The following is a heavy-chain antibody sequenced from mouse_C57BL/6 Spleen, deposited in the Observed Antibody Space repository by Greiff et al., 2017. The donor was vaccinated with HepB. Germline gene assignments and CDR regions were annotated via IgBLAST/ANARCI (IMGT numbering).Heavy chain of an antibody. CDR2: IHPNSGST. J-gene: IGHJ2*01. D-gene: IGHD1-1*01. CDR1: GYTFTSYW. V-gene: IGHV1-64*01. Sequence: VQLQQPGAELVKPGASVKLSCKASGYTFTSYWMHWVKQRPGQGLEWIGMIHPNSGSTNYNEKFKSKATLTVDKSSSTAYMQLSSLTSEDSAVYYCARKGFYPGSDYFDYWGQGTTLTVSS. CDR3: ARKGFYPGSDYFDY.